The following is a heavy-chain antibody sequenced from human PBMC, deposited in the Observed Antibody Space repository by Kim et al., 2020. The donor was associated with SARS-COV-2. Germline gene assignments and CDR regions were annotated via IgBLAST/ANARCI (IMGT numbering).Heavy chain of an antibody. V-gene: IGHV4-59*08. CDR2: IYYSGST. J-gene: IGHJ4*02. CDR3: ARLRRDGYNSEFDY. CDR1: GGSISSYY. D-gene: IGHD5-12*01. Sequence: SETLSLTCTVSGGSISSYYWSWIRQPPGKGLEWIGYIYYSGSTNYNPSLKSRVTISVDTSKNQFSLKLSSVTAADTAVYYCARLRRDGYNSEFDYWGQGTLVTVSS.